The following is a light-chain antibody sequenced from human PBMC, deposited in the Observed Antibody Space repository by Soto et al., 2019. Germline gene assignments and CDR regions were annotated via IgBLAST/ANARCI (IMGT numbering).Light chain of an antibody. J-gene: IGKJ5*01. CDR1: QGIRTY. V-gene: IGKV1-39*01. CDR2: GVS. CDR3: KQSSRPPTT. Sequence: THTARRPCSLSAYVRHVFTITSAARQGIRTYLNWFQQKPGKAPKLLIYGVSSLHSGVPYRFSGNGSGTDFTLTITSVETEDFGTYHCKQSSRPPTTFGQGTRLEIK.